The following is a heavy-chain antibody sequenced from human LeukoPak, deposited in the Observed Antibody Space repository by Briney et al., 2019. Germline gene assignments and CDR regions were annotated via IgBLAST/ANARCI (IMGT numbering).Heavy chain of an antibody. J-gene: IGHJ4*02. CDR2: ISYDGSNK. CDR3: ARQNGSKIPSTYYYGSGSYYRPDFDY. CDR1: GFTFSSYA. V-gene: IGHV3-30-3*01. D-gene: IGHD3-10*01. Sequence: GGSLRLSCAASGFTFSSYAMHWVRQAPGKGLEWVAVISYDGSNKYYADSVKGRFTISRDNSKNTLYLQMNSLRAEDTAVYYCARQNGSKIPSTYYYGSGSYYRPDFDYWGQGTLVPVPS.